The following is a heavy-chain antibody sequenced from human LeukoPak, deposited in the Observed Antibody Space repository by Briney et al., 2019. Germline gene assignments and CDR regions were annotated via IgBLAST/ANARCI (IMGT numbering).Heavy chain of an antibody. CDR1: GVSINNPNYC. Sequence: SQTLSLTCTVSGVSINNPNYCWSWVRQPPGKGLEWVGYGYCNGRSYYNPSLKSRVTISVDTSKNQFSLKLSSVTAADTAVYYCARSYSSGWYYFDYWGQGTLVTVSS. CDR3: ARSYSSGWYYFDY. V-gene: IGHV4-30-4*08. D-gene: IGHD6-19*01. J-gene: IGHJ4*02. CDR2: GYCNGRS.